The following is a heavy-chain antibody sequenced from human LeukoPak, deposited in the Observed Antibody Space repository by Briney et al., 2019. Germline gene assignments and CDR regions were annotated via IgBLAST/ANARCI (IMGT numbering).Heavy chain of an antibody. J-gene: IGHJ4*02. CDR2: INHSGST. Sequence: PSETLSLTCTVSGGSISSGGYYWSWIRQPPGKGLEWIGEINHSGSTNYNPSLKSRVTISVDTSKNQFSLKLSSVTAADTAVYYCATTNVLLWFGELSKTAYFDYWGQGTLVTVSS. CDR1: GGSISSGGYY. CDR3: ATTNVLLWFGELSKTAYFDY. V-gene: IGHV4-39*07. D-gene: IGHD3-10*01.